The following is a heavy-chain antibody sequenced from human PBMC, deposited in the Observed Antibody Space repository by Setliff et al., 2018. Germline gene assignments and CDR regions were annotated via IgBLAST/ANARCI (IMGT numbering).Heavy chain of an antibody. CDR2: IYTSGST. CDR3: ASMGATRDY. D-gene: IGHD1-26*01. V-gene: IGHV4-61*02. Sequence: SETLSLTCTVSGGSISSGSYYWSWIRQPAGKGLEWIGRIYTSGSTNYNPSLKSRVTISVDTSKNQFSLRLSSVTAADTAVYYCASMGATRDYWGQGTLVTVSS. J-gene: IGHJ4*02. CDR1: GGSISSGSYY.